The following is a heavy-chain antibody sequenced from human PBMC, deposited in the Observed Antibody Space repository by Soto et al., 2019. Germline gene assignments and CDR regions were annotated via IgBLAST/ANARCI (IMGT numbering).Heavy chain of an antibody. CDR1: GFSLSTSGMC. V-gene: IGHV2-70*11. CDR3: ARIVNGDYVSYYYLALDV. Sequence: SGPTLVNPTQTLTLTCTFSGFSLSTSGMCVSWIRQPPGKALEWLARIDWDDDKYYSTSLKTRLTISKDTSKNQVVLTMTNMDPVDTATYYCARIVNGDYVSYYYLALDVWGQGTTVTVSS. D-gene: IGHD4-17*01. J-gene: IGHJ6*02. CDR2: IDWDDDK.